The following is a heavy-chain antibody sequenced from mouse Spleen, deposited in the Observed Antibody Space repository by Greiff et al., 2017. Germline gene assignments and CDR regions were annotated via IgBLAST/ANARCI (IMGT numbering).Heavy chain of an antibody. CDR1: GYTFTSYW. V-gene: IGHV1-52*01. CDR2: IDPSDSET. Sequence: QVQLQQPGAELVRPGSSVKLSCKASGYTFTSYWMHWVKQRPIQGLEWIGNIDPSDSETHYNQKFKDKATLTVDKSSSTAYMQLSSLTSEDSAVYYCARDEDSSGFFAYWGQGTLVTVSA. CDR3: ARDEDSSGFFAY. J-gene: IGHJ3*01. D-gene: IGHD3-2*01.